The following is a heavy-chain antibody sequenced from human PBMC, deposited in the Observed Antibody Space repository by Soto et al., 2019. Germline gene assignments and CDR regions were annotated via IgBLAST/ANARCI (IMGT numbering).Heavy chain of an antibody. J-gene: IGHJ4*02. D-gene: IGHD6-19*01. V-gene: IGHV3-23*01. CDR3: AKDDTSSGSLDY. CDR2: ISDSGATT. CDR1: GFPFGENA. Sequence: GGSLRLSCAASGFPFGENAMSWVRQAPGKGLEWVSGISDSGATTYYADSVRGRFTISRDNSKSTLYLQMKSLRAEDSASYYCAKDDTSSGSLDYWGQGALVTVSS.